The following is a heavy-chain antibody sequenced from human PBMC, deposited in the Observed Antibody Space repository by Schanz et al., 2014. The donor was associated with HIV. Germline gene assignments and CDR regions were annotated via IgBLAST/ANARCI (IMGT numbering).Heavy chain of an antibody. CDR1: GGTFSSYA. CDR3: ARSASVISSGWCSGNACYSGAFHS. V-gene: IGHV1-69*01. Sequence: QVQLVQSGAEVKKPGSSVKVSCKASGGTFSSYAISWVRQAPGQGLEWMGGIIPIFGTTNYAQKFQGRVTITADESTSTAYMELSSLRSEDTAVYFCARSASVISSGWCSGNACYSGAFHSGGQGSLVIVSS. CDR2: IIPIFGTT. J-gene: IGHJ4*02. D-gene: IGHD2-15*01.